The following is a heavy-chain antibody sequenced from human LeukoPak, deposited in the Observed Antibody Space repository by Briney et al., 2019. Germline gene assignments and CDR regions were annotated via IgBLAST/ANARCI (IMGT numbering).Heavy chain of an antibody. Sequence: PGRSLRLSCAASGFTFSSYAMHWVRQAPGKGLEWVAVISYDGSNKYYADSVKGRFTISRDNSKNPLYLQMNSLRAEDTAVYYCARGHMAMVLSFWFDPWGQGTLVTVSS. D-gene: IGHD3-10*01. CDR3: ARGHMAMVLSFWFDP. CDR1: GFTFSSYA. CDR2: ISYDGSNK. V-gene: IGHV3-30*04. J-gene: IGHJ5*02.